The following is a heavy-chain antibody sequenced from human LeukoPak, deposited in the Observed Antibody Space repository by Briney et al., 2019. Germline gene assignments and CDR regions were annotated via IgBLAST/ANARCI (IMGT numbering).Heavy chain of an antibody. CDR3: ARHTPGVRVAAAGSPYWYFDL. D-gene: IGHD6-13*01. J-gene: IGHJ2*01. CDR1: GGSISSYY. V-gene: IGHV4-59*08. CDR2: IYYSGST. Sequence: KASETLSLTCTASGGSISSYYWSWIRQPPGKGLEWIWYIYYSGSTNYNPSLKSRVTISVHTSKNQFSLKLSSVTAADTAVHYCARHTPGVRVAAAGSPYWYFDLWGRGTLVTVSS.